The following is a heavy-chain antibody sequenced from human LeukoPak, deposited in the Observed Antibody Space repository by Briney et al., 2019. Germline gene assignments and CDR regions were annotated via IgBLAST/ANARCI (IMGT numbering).Heavy chain of an antibody. CDR3: AGSRWLHRGIDY. Sequence: SETLSLTCTVSGGSISSYYWSWIRQPPGKGLEWIGYIYYGGSTNYNPSLKSRVTISVDTSKNQFSLKLSSVTAADTAVYYCAGSRWLHRGIDYWGQGTLVTVSS. CDR2: IYYGGST. CDR1: GGSISSYY. D-gene: IGHD5-24*01. J-gene: IGHJ4*02. V-gene: IGHV4-59*08.